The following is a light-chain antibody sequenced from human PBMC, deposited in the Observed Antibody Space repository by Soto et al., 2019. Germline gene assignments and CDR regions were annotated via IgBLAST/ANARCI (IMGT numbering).Light chain of an antibody. J-gene: IGKJ1*01. CDR2: GTS. Sequence: EIELTQSPGTLSLSPGERATLSCRASQSAGNTYLAWYQQKPGQAPRLLIYGTSSRATGIPDRFSGSGSGTEFTLTISRVEPEDFAVYYCQQYGSSRTFGQGTKVEVK. V-gene: IGKV3-20*01. CDR1: QSAGNTY. CDR3: QQYGSSRT.